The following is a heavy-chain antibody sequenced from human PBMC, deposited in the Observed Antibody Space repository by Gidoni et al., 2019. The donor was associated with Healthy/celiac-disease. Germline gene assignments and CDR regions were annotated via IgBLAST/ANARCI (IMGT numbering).Heavy chain of an antibody. V-gene: IGHV3-30*04. CDR1: GFTFSSYA. CDR2: ISYDGSNK. CDR3: ARDPTNYYDSSGYYSYFDY. D-gene: IGHD3-22*01. Sequence: QVQLVESGGGVVQPGWSLRLSCAASGFTFSSYAIHWVRQAPGKGLEWVAVISYDGSNKYYADSVKGRFTISRDNSKNTLYLQMNSLRAEDTAVYYCARDPTNYYDSSGYYSYFDYWGQGTLVTVSS. J-gene: IGHJ4*02.